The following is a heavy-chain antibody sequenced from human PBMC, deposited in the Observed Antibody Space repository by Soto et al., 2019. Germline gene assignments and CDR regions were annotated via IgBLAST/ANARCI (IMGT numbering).Heavy chain of an antibody. CDR2: IDPGDSYT. J-gene: IGHJ6*02. D-gene: IGHD5-18*01. CDR3: ARQGYSYGFYFYYGLDV. V-gene: IGHV5-10-1*01. CDR1: GYSCTSSR. Sequence: GESLKISCKASGYSCTSSRIAWVRQMPGKGLEWMGRIDPGDSYTNYSPSFQGHVTISADKSINTAYLQWSSLKASDTAMYYCARQGYSYGFYFYYGLDVWGQGTTVTVSS.